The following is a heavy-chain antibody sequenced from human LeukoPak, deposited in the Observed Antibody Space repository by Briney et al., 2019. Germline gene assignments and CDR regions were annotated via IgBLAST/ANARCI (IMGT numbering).Heavy chain of an antibody. J-gene: IGHJ4*02. D-gene: IGHD3-22*01. Sequence: GGSLRLSCAASGFTFSSYGMSWVRQAPGKGLEWVSAISGSGGSTYYADSVKGRFTISRDNSKNTLYLQMNSLRAEDTAVYYCAKDKGHYYDSSGYYPLDYWGQGTLVTVSS. CDR2: ISGSGGST. V-gene: IGHV3-23*01. CDR1: GFTFSSYG. CDR3: AKDKGHYYDSSGYYPLDY.